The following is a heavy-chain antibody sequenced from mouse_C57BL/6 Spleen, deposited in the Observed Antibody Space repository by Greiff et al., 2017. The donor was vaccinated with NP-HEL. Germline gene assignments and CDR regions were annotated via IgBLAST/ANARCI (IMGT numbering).Heavy chain of an antibody. V-gene: IGHV1-64*01. J-gene: IGHJ2*01. CDR3: ARPTAQSLDYFDY. CDR1: GYTFTSYW. D-gene: IGHD3-2*02. CDR2: IHPNSGST. Sequence: QVQLQQPGAELVKPGASVKLSCKASGYTFTSYWMHWVKQRPGQGLEWIGMIHPNSGSTNYNEKFKSKATLTVDKSSSTAYMQLCSLTSEDSAVYYCARPTAQSLDYFDYWGQGTTLTVSS.